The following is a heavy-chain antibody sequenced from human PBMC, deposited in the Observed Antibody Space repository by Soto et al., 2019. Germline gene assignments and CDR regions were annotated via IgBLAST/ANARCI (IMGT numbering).Heavy chain of an antibody. V-gene: IGHV3-23*01. CDR3: AKDEDIVVVPAAMDV. Sequence: GGSLRLSCAASGFTFRTYAMSLVRQAPGKGLEWVSFIRGSGGSPYYADAVKGRFTISRDNSKNTLYLQMNSLRPEDTAVYYCAKDEDIVVVPAAMDVWGQGTTVTVSS. CDR1: GFTFRTYA. J-gene: IGHJ6*02. CDR2: IRGSGGSP. D-gene: IGHD2-2*01.